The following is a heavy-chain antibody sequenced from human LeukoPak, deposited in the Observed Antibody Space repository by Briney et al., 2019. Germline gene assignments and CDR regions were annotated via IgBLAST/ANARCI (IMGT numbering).Heavy chain of an antibody. V-gene: IGHV3-30*18. CDR2: ISYDDSSK. D-gene: IGHD6-13*01. Sequence: GGSLRLSCAASGFTFSSYGMHWVRQAPGKGLEWVAVISYDDSSKYYADSVKGRFTISRDNSKNTLYLQMNNLRAEDTAVYYCAKQRAGNSWSPDYWGQGTLVTVSS. CDR1: GFTFSSYG. J-gene: IGHJ4*02. CDR3: AKQRAGNSWSPDY.